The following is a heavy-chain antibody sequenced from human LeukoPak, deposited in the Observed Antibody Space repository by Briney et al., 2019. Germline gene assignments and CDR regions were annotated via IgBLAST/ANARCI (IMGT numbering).Heavy chain of an antibody. CDR3: AKDAELLWFGELLGNWFDP. V-gene: IGHV1-46*01. CDR2: INPSGGST. Sequence: ASVKVSCKASGYTFTSYYMHWVRQAPGQGLEWMGIINPSGGSTSYAQKFQGRVTMTRDMSTSTVYMELSSLRSEDTAVYYCAKDAELLWFGELLGNWFDPWGQGTLVTVSS. CDR1: GYTFTSYY. D-gene: IGHD3-10*01. J-gene: IGHJ5*02.